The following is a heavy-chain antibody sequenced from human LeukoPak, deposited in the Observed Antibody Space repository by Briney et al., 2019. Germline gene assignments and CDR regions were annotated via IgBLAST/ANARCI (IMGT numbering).Heavy chain of an antibody. V-gene: IGHV4-59*08. CDR1: GGSISSYY. CDR2: IYYSGST. CDR3: ARRPHLYHDYGDNNWFDP. Sequence: SETLSLTCTVSGGSISSYYWSWFRQPPGKGLEWIGYIYYSGSTNYNPSLKSRVTISLDASKNQFSLKLSSVTAADTAVYYCARRPHLYHDYGDNNWFDPWGQGTLVTVSS. J-gene: IGHJ5*02. D-gene: IGHD4-17*01.